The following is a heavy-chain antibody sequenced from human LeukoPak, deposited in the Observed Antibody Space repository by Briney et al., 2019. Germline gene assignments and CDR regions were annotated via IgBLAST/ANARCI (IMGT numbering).Heavy chain of an antibody. CDR3: ARGWGADSTVYWYFDL. V-gene: IGHV4-30-2*01. J-gene: IGHJ2*01. CDR1: GGSISSGGYY. D-gene: IGHD7-27*01. Sequence: MASETLSLTCTVSGGSISSGGYYWSWIRQPPGKGLEWIGYIYHSGSTYYNPSLKSRVTISVDTSKNHFSLKLSSVTAADTAVYYCARGWGADSTVYWYFDLWGRGTLVTVSS. CDR2: IYHSGST.